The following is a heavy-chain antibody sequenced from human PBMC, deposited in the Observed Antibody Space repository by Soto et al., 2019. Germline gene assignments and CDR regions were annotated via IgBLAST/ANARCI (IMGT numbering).Heavy chain of an antibody. CDR2: ISGSGGST. CDR1: GCSFRSEA. Sequence: PGGSMRLSCGAAGCSFRSEAISWGRQAPGKGLEWVSAISGSGGSTYYADSVKGRFAISRDNSKNTLYLQMNSLRAEDTAVYYCAKAQTYYYDSSGYGYWGQGTLFTVSS. CDR3: AKAQTYYYDSSGYGY. D-gene: IGHD3-22*01. V-gene: IGHV3-23*01. J-gene: IGHJ4*02.